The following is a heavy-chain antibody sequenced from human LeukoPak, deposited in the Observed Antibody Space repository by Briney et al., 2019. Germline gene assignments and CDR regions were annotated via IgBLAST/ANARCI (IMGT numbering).Heavy chain of an antibody. CDR2: IYPGDSDT. CDR1: GYHFTSYW. V-gene: IGHV5-51*01. J-gene: IGHJ5*02. D-gene: IGHD2-2*01. Sequence: GESLKISCEASGYHFTSYWIGWVRQMPGKGLEWTGIIYPGDSDTRYSPSFQGQVTISADKSISTAYLQWSSLKASDTAMYYCARLSGGYCSSTSCSGWFDPWGQGTLVTVSS. CDR3: ARLSGGYCSSTSCSGWFDP.